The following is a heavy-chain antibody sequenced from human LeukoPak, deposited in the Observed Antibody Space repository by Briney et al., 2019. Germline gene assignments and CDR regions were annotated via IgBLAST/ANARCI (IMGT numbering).Heavy chain of an antibody. J-gene: IGHJ6*02. V-gene: IGHV3-74*01. CDR3: ARSSAPYYYYGMDV. D-gene: IGHD6-6*01. CDR1: GFTFSSYG. Sequence: GGSLRLSCAASGFTFSSYGMHWVRQAPGKGLVWVSRINSDGSSISYADSVKGRFTISRDNAKNTLYLQMNSLRAEDTAVYYCARSSAPYYYYGMDVWGQGTTVTVSS. CDR2: INSDGSSI.